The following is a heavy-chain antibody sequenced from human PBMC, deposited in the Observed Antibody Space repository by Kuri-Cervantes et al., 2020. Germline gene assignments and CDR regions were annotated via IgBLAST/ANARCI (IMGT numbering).Heavy chain of an antibody. CDR1: GGTFSSYA. CDR2: IIPIFGTA. CDR3: ARDVRYYDSYYMDV. Sequence: SVKVSCKASGGTFSSYAISWVRQAPGQGLEWMGGIIPIFGTANYAQKFQGRVTITADKSTSTAYMELSSLRSEDTAVYYCARDVRYYDSYYMDVWGKGTTVTVSS. D-gene: IGHD3-22*01. V-gene: IGHV1-69*06. J-gene: IGHJ6*03.